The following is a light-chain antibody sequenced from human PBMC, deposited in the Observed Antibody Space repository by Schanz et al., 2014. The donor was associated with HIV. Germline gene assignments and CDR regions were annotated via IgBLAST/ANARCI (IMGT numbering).Light chain of an antibody. CDR2: ANN. J-gene: IGLJ3*02. CDR1: SSNVGSNT. V-gene: IGLV1-44*01. CDR3: AAWDGSLKVWV. Sequence: QSVVTQPPSASGTPGQRVTVSCSGSSSNVGSNTVNWYQPLPGTAPKLLMYANNQRASGVPDRFSGSGSGTSASLAITGLRSEDEADYYCAAWDGSLKVWVFGGGTKLTVL.